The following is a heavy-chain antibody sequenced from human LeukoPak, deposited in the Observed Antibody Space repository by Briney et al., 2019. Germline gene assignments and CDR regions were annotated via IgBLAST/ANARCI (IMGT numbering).Heavy chain of an antibody. CDR3: AREDRTYYYDSSGFDY. D-gene: IGHD3-22*01. CDR1: GGTFSSYA. V-gene: IGHV1-69*13. J-gene: IGHJ4*02. Sequence: GASVNVSCKASGGTFSSYAISWVRQAPGQGLEWMGGIIPIFGTANYAQKFQGRVTITADESTSTAYMELSSLRSEDTAVYYCAREDRTYYYDSSGFDYWGQGTLVTVSS. CDR2: IIPIFGTA.